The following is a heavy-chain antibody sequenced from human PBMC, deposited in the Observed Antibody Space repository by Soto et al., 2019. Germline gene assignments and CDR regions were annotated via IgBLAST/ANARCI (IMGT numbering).Heavy chain of an antibody. Sequence: QVQLVQSGAEVKKPGSSVKVSCKASGGTFSSYTISWVRQAPGQGLEWMGRIIPILGIANYAQKFQGRVTITADKSTSTAYMELSRLRSEDTAVYYCASGNIVRMVYALDPGLDAFDILGQGTMVTVSS. CDR2: IIPILGIA. J-gene: IGHJ3*02. V-gene: IGHV1-69*02. D-gene: IGHD2-8*01. CDR3: ASGNIVRMVYALDPGLDAFDI. CDR1: GGTFSSYT.